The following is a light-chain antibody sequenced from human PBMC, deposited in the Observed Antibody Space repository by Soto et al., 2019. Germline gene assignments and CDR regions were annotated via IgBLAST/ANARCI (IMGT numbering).Light chain of an antibody. CDR1: QSLSSW. CDR2: KAS. CDR3: QQYNRYACT. J-gene: IGKJ1*01. Sequence: DIQMTQSPSTLSASVGDRVTITCRASQSLSSWLAWYQQKPGKAPKLLIYKASSLERGVPSRFSGSGSGTEFTLTISSLQTDDFSTYACQQYNRYACTCGKGTKVEIK. V-gene: IGKV1-5*03.